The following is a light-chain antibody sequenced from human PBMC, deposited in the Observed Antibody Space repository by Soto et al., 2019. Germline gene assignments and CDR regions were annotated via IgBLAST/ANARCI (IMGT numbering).Light chain of an antibody. V-gene: IGKV1-6*01. CDR3: LQDYNYPRT. Sequence: AIEMTQSPSSLSASVGDRITINCRTSQFIRNDLGWFQQKPGKAPKLLIYGASTLQTGVPSRFSGSGSGTDFTLTISSLQPEDFATYYCLQDYNYPRTFGQGTKVEIK. J-gene: IGKJ1*01. CDR2: GAS. CDR1: QFIRND.